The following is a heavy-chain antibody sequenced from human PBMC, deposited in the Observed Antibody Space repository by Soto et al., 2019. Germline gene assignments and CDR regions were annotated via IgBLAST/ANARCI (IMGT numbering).Heavy chain of an antibody. CDR1: GFTVSNNY. D-gene: IGHD6-13*01. Sequence: GSLRLSCAASGFTVSNNYMSWVRQAPGKGLEWXSXIXXXGXXXXADSVKGRFTISRDNSKNTLYLQMNSMRAEDTAVYYCATYSSLDYWGQGTLVTVSS. V-gene: IGHV3-53*01. J-gene: IGHJ4*02. CDR2: IXXXGXX. CDR3: ATYSSLDY.